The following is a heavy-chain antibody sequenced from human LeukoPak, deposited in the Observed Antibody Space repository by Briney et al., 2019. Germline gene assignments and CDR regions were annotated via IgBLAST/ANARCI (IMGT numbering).Heavy chain of an antibody. CDR3: ARASRITMIVVVMRLGAFDI. V-gene: IGHV4-4*02. J-gene: IGHJ3*02. D-gene: IGHD3-22*01. CDR2: IYHSGST. CDR1: GGSISSSNW. Sequence: SGTLSLTCAVSGGSISSSNWWSWVRQPPGKGLEWIGEIYHSGSTNYNPSLKSRVTISVDKSKSQFSLKLSSVTAADTAVYYCARASRITMIVVVMRLGAFDIWGQGTMVTVSS.